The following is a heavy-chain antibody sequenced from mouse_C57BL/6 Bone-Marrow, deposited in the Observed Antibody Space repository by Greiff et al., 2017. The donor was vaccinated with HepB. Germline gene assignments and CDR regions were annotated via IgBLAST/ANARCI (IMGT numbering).Heavy chain of an antibody. CDR2: IDPSDSYT. Sequence: VQLQQPGAELVIPGASVKLSCKASGYTFTSYWMHWVKQRPGQGLEWIGEIDPSDSYTNYNQKFKGKSTLPVDKSSSTAYIQLSSLTSEDSAVYYCARIYDGNLAWFAYWDQGTLVTVSA. CDR3: ARIYDGNLAWFAY. J-gene: IGHJ3*01. CDR1: GYTFTSYW. V-gene: IGHV1-69*01. D-gene: IGHD2-1*01.